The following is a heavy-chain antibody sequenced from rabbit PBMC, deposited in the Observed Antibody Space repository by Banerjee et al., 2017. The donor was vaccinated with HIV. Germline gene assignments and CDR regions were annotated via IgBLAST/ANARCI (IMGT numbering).Heavy chain of an antibody. CDR3: ARDLAGVIGWNFGL. CDR1: GIDFSRYYY. CDR2: FYAGSSGTT. J-gene: IGHJ4*01. V-gene: IGHV1S40*01. Sequence: QSLEESGGDLVKPGASLTLTCTASGIDFSRYYYMCWVRQAPGKGLEWIACFYAGSSGTTYYASWAKGRFTISKTSWTTVTLQMTSLTAADTATYFCARDLAGVIGWNFGLWGPGTLVTVS. D-gene: IGHD4-1*01.